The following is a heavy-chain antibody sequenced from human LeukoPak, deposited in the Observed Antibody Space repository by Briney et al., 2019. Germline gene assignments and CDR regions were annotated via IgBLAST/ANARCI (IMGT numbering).Heavy chain of an antibody. J-gene: IGHJ4*02. Sequence: SGPTLVNPTQTPTLTCTFSGFSLSDSAMCVSWIRQPPGKALEWLARIDWDGDKHYSTSLKTRLTISKDTPKNQVVLTMTNMDPEDTATYYCARDGRSGTTGLDYWGQGILVTVSP. CDR2: IDWDGDK. CDR3: ARDGRSGTTGLDY. D-gene: IGHD3-10*01. V-gene: IGHV2-70*11. CDR1: GFSLSDSAMC.